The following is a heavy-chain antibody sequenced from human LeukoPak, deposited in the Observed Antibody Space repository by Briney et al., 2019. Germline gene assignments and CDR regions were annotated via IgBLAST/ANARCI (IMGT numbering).Heavy chain of an antibody. D-gene: IGHD5-24*01. CDR2: IYYSGST. Sequence: NPSETLSLTCTGSGGSISSSSYYWGWIRQPPGKGLEWIGSIYYSGSTYYNPSLKSRVTISVDTSKNQFSLKLSSVTAADTAVYYCASLRGGRWLQLDYFDYWGQGTLVTVSS. V-gene: IGHV4-39*01. CDR1: GGSISSSSYY. CDR3: ASLRGGRWLQLDYFDY. J-gene: IGHJ4*02.